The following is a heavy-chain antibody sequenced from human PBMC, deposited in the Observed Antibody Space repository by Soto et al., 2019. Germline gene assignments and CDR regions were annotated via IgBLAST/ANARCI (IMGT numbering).Heavy chain of an antibody. CDR2: IYWDDDK. Sequence: SGPTLVNPTQTLTLTCTFSGFSLTTSPVGVGWIRQPPGKALECLALIYWDDDKRYSPSLKSRLTITKDTSKNQVVLTMTNMDPVDTATYYCAHRRVMGYNENCGDFDYWAQGTVVTVSS. CDR1: GFSLTTSPVG. V-gene: IGHV2-5*02. D-gene: IGHD1-7*01. CDR3: AHRRVMGYNENCGDFDY. J-gene: IGHJ4*02.